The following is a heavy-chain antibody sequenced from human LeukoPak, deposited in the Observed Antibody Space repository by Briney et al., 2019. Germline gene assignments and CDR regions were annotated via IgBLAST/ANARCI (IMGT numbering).Heavy chain of an antibody. J-gene: IGHJ2*01. CDR3: ARLKLGAYFDL. D-gene: IGHD3-16*01. CDR2: VYNSGDT. V-gene: IGHV4-59*08. Sequence: SEILSLTCTVSGGSTSSDYWSWIRQSPVKGLEWVGYVYNSGDTGKNPSLKSRVTILLDTSKNQCSLKLTSVSAADTAVYYCARLKLGAYFDLWGRGTLVTVSS. CDR1: GGSTSSDY.